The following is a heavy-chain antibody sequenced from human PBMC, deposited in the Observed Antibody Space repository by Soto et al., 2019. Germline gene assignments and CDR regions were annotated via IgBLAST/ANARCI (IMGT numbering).Heavy chain of an antibody. J-gene: IGHJ4*02. CDR2: IFPGDSDT. CDR3: ARHTGAGQLVLGY. V-gene: IGHV5-51*01. CDR1: GYRFTFYW. Sequence: EVQLVQSGAEVKKPGESLKISCQGSGYRFTFYWIGWVRQMPGKGLEWMGIIFPGDSDTRYSPSFQGQVTFSVDKSINTAYLEWSSLQAADTALYCCARHTGAGQLVLGYWGQGTLVTVSS. D-gene: IGHD6-6*01.